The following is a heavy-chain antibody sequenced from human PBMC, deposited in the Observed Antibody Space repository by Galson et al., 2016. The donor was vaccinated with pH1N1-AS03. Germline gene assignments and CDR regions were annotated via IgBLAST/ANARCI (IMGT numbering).Heavy chain of an antibody. CDR2: IYPGDSET. CDR3: ARAFWTGNYFFDF. Sequence: QSGAEVKKSGESLKISCKGSGYRFTNYWIGWVRQMPGKGLEWVAIIYPGDSETRYSPSFQGQVTISADKSINTAFVQWSSLKASDTAMYYCARAFWTGNYFFDFWGQGTLVTVSS. V-gene: IGHV5-51*01. D-gene: IGHD3/OR15-3a*01. J-gene: IGHJ4*02. CDR1: GYRFTNYW.